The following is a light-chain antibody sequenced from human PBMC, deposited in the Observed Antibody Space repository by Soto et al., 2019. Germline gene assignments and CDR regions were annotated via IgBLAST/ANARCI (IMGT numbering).Light chain of an antibody. CDR1: QGIRND. Sequence: DIQMTQSPSSLSAFVGDRVTMTCRASQGIRNDLGWYQQKPGKAPKRLIYAASSLQSGVPSRFSGRGSGTDFTLTIISLQPADFSTYYCLQHNTYALRFGQGTKVAIK. V-gene: IGKV1-17*01. J-gene: IGKJ1*01. CDR2: AAS. CDR3: LQHNTYALR.